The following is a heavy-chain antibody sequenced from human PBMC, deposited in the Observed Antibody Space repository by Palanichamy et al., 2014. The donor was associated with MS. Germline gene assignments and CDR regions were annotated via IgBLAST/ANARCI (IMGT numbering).Heavy chain of an antibody. CDR1: GYTFSDYG. V-gene: IGHV1-18*01. Sequence: QVQLVQSGAEVKKPGASVKVSCKASGYTFSDYGISWVRQAPGRGLEWMGWISAYNDNIKYAQKFQGRVAMTTDTSTNTAYMELWNLMSDDTAVYYCARATGDFWSGYFVWFDPWGQGTLVTVSS. CDR2: ISAYNDNI. J-gene: IGHJ5*02. CDR3: ARATGDFWSGYFVWFDP. D-gene: IGHD3-3*01.